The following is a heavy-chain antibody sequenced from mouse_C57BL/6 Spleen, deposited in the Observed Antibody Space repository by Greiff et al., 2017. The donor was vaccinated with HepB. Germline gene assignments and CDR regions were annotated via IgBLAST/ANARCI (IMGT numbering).Heavy chain of an antibody. Sequence: EVHLVESGPELVKPGASVKMSCKASGYTFTDYNMHWVKQSHGKSLEWIGYINTNNGGTSYNQKFKGKATLTVNKSSSTAYMELRSLTSEDSAVYYCARSTMVTAGLDYWGQGTTLTVSS. CDR1: GYTFTDYN. V-gene: IGHV1-22*01. J-gene: IGHJ2*01. CDR3: ARSTMVTAGLDY. CDR2: INTNNGGT. D-gene: IGHD2-13*01.